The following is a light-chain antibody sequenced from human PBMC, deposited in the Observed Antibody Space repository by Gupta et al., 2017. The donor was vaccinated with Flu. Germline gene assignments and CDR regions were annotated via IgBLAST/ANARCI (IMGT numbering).Light chain of an antibody. CDR1: QGISNY. V-gene: IGKV1-27*01. CDR2: AAS. CDR3: QKYNSAPNT. Sequence: GDRVTITCRASQGISNYLAWYQQKPGKVPKLLFYAASTLQSGVPSRFIGSGSGTDFTLTISSLQPEDVATYYCQKYNSAPNTFGQGTKLEI. J-gene: IGKJ2*01.